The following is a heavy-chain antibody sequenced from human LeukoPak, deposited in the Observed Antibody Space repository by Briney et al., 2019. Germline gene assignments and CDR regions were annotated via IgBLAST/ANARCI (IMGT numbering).Heavy chain of an antibody. CDR1: GFTFSSYW. J-gene: IGHJ4*02. Sequence: GGSLRVSCAASGFTFSSYWMHWVRQAPGKGLVWVSRINSDGSSTNYADSVKGRFTISRDNAKNTLYLQMNSLRAEDTAVYYCARAQHSGYERYQYYFDYWGQGTLVTVSS. D-gene: IGHD5-12*01. CDR3: ARAQHSGYERYQYYFDY. V-gene: IGHV3-74*01. CDR2: INSDGSST.